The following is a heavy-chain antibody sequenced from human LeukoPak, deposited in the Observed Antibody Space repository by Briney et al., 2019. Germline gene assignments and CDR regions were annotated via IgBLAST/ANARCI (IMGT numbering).Heavy chain of an antibody. CDR3: NTYYYDSSGYYYDFSWFDP. Sequence: GGSLRLSCAASGFTFSSYRMNWVRQAPGKGLEWVSSISSSSSYIYYADSVKGRFTISRDNAKNTLYLQMNSLRAEDTAVYYCNTYYYDSSGYYYDFSWFDPWGQGTLVTVSS. V-gene: IGHV3-21*01. CDR2: ISSSSSYI. J-gene: IGHJ5*02. CDR1: GFTFSSYR. D-gene: IGHD3-22*01.